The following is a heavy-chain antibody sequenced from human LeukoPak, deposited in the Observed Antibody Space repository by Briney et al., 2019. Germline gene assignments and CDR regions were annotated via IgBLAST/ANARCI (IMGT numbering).Heavy chain of an antibody. J-gene: IGHJ4*02. D-gene: IGHD3-22*01. CDR1: GFTFSSYA. CDR3: AKGLYYHSSAYYYFDY. Sequence: QPGGSLRLSCAASGFTFSSYAMSWVRQAPGKGLEWVSAISGSGGSTYHADSVKGRFTISRDNSKSTLYLQMNSLRAEDTAVYYCAKGLYYHSSAYYYFDYWGQGTLVTVSS. CDR2: ISGSGGST. V-gene: IGHV3-23*01.